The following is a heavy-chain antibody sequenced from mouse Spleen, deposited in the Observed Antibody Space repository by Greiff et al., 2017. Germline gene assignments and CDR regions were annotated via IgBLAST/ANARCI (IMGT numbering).Heavy chain of an antibody. CDR1: GYTFTSYT. V-gene: IGHV1-4*01. J-gene: IGHJ3*01. Sequence: VQLQESGAELARPGASVKMSCKASGYTFTSYTMHWVKQRPGQGLEWIGYINPSSGYTKYNQKFKDKATLTADKSSSTAYMQLSSLTSEDSAVYYCARGKEGFAYWGQGTLVTVSA. CDR2: INPSSGYT. CDR3: ARGKEGFAY.